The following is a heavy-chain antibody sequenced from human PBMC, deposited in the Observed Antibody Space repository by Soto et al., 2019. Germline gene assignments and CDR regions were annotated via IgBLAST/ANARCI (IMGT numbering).Heavy chain of an antibody. J-gene: IGHJ6*02. CDR2: MNPNSGNT. V-gene: IGHV1-8*01. CDR1: GYTFTSYD. Sequence: ASVKVSCKASGYTFTSYDINWVRQATGQGLEWMGWMNPNSGNTGYAQKFQGRFTMTRNTSISTAYMELSSLRSEDTAVYYCARGGYCSSTSCYYYYYYGMDVWGQGTTVTVSS. D-gene: IGHD2-2*01. CDR3: ARGGYCSSTSCYYYYYYGMDV.